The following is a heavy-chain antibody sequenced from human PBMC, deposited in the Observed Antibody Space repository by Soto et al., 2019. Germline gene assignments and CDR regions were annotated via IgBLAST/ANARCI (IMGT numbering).Heavy chain of an antibody. Sequence: QVQLVESGGGVVQPGRSLRLSCAASGFTFSSYGMHWVRQAPGKGLEWVAVISYDGSNKYYADSVKGRFTISRDNSKNTLYLQMNSLRAEDTAVYYCAKETVSYWHTPDYFDYWGQGTLVTVSS. V-gene: IGHV3-30*18. J-gene: IGHJ4*02. CDR3: AKETVSYWHTPDYFDY. D-gene: IGHD1-26*01. CDR1: GFTFSSYG. CDR2: ISYDGSNK.